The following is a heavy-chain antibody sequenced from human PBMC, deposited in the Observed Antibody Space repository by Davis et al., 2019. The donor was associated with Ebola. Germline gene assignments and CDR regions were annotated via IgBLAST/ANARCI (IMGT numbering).Heavy chain of an antibody. CDR2: ISYDGRNK. J-gene: IGHJ4*02. V-gene: IGHV3-30*02. CDR1: GFSFRSYA. Sequence: GGSLRLSCAASGFSFRSYAMHWVRQAPGKGLEWVAFISYDGRNKYYADSVKGRFTFSRDNSKNTLYLQMDTLRVEDTALYYCTKGQGYFLDYWGQGTLVTVSS. D-gene: IGHD6-13*01. CDR3: TKGQGYFLDY.